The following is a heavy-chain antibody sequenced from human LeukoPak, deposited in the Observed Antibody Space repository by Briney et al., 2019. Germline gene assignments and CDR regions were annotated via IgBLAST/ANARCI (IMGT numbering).Heavy chain of an antibody. Sequence: SETLSLTCTVSGGSISDSNYYWGWIRQPPGRGLEWIANIYYSGSAYYSPSLKSRVTVSIDTSKNQFSLKLNSVTAADTAVYYCARQSTIAAARVDPWGQGTLVTVSS. J-gene: IGHJ5*02. D-gene: IGHD6-25*01. CDR2: IYYSGSA. V-gene: IGHV4-39*01. CDR1: GGSISDSNYY. CDR3: ARQSTIAAARVDP.